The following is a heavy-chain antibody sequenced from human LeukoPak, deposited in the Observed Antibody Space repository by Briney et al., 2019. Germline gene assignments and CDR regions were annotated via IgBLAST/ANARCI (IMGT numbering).Heavy chain of an antibody. J-gene: IGHJ5*02. D-gene: IGHD6-13*01. CDR1: GLTFSDYY. V-gene: IGHV3-11*01. CDR3: ARDRGSSSWYNWFDP. Sequence: GGSLRLSCAASGLTFSDYYMSWIRQAPGKGLEWVSYISSSGSTIYYADSVKGRFTISRDNAKNSLYLQMNSLRAEDTAVYYCARDRGSSSWYNWFDPWGQGTLVTVSS. CDR2: ISSSGSTI.